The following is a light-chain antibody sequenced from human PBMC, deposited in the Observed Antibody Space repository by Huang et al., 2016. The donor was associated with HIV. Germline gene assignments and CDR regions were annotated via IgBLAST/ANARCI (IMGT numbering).Light chain of an antibody. Sequence: DVVLSQSPDYLPVSLGARATVNCRSSQSIFYNSNGQNYLAWYQQKEGQPPKLLVYWASTRAPGVPDRFSGTGSGTDFTLTINNLQAEDAAVYYCQQYYFSPRTFGPGTKVDI. J-gene: IGKJ3*01. CDR2: WAS. V-gene: IGKV4-1*01. CDR1: QSIFYNSNGQNY. CDR3: QQYYFSPRT.